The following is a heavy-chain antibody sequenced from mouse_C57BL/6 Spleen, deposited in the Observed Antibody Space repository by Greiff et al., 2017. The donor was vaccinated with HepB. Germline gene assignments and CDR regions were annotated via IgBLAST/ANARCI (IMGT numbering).Heavy chain of an antibody. V-gene: IGHV1-50*01. CDR2: IDPSDSYT. Sequence: VQLQQSGAELVKPGASVKLSCKASGYTFTSYRMQWVKQRPGQGLEWIGEIDPSDSYTNYNQKFKGKATLTVGTSSSTAYMQLSSMTSEDSAVYYGARCQPGPYWYFDVWGTGRTVTVSS. D-gene: IGHD3-1*01. CDR1: GYTFTSYR. CDR3: ARCQPGPYWYFDV. J-gene: IGHJ1*03.